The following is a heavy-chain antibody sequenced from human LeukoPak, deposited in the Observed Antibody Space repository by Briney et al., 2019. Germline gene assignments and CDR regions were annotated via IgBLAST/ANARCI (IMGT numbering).Heavy chain of an antibody. V-gene: IGHV4-31*03. Sequence: SETLSLTCTVSGGSISSGVYYWSWIRQHPGKGLEGIGYIYYSGSTYYNPSLKSRVTISVDTSKNQFSLKLSSVTAADTAVYYCARLVTTVTTFEASDGMDVWGQGTTVTVSS. J-gene: IGHJ6*02. CDR1: GGSISSGVYY. CDR3: ARLVTTVTTFEASDGMDV. CDR2: IYYSGST. D-gene: IGHD4-17*01.